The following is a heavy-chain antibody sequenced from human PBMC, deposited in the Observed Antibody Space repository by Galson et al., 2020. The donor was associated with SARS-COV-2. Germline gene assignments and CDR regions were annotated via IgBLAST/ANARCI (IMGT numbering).Heavy chain of an antibody. V-gene: IGHV2-70*11. CDR1: GFSLSTSGMC. D-gene: IGHD6-13*01. Sequence: GPTLVKPTQTLTLTCTFSGFSLSTSGMCVSWIRQPPGKALEWLARIDWDDDKYYSTSLKTRLTISKDTSKNQVVLTMTNMDPVDTATYYCARVLIAAAGLNYYYDYGMDVWGQGTTVTVSS. CDR2: IDWDDDK. CDR3: ARVLIAAAGLNYYYDYGMDV. J-gene: IGHJ6*02.